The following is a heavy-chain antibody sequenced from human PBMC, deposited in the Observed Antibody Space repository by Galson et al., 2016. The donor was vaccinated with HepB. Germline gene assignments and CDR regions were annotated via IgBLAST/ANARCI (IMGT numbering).Heavy chain of an antibody. CDR1: GFTFSNYE. D-gene: IGHD2-15*01. V-gene: IGHV3-48*03. J-gene: IGHJ4*02. CDR3: ARDVSCNGGTCPYVWSSAFYHYFDS. Sequence: SLRLSCAASGFTFSNYEMNWVRQAPGKGLEWISHISSSGRSIEYADSVKGRFTISRDNAKKSLYLLMNGLRAEDTTVYYCARDVSCNGGTCPYVWSSAFYHYFDSWGQGTLVTVSS. CDR2: ISSSGRSI.